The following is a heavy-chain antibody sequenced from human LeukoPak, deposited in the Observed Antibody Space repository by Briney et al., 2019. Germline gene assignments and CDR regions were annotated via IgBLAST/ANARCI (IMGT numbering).Heavy chain of an antibody. CDR1: RFTVSSNY. D-gene: IGHD6-19*01. CDR3: SLQSAVAGTTDDY. V-gene: IGHV3-53*01. J-gene: IGHJ4*02. CDR2: IYSGGST. Sequence: GGSLRLSCAASRFTVSSNYMSWVRQAPGKGLEWVSVIYSGGSTYYADSVKGRFTISRDNSKNTLYLQMNSLRAEDTAVYYCSLQSAVAGTTDDYWGQGTLVTVSS.